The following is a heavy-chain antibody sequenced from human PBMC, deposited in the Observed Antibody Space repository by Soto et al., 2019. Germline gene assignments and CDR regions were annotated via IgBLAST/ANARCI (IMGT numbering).Heavy chain of an antibody. CDR2: VYHTGTT. J-gene: IGHJ5*02. Sequence: SETLSLTFTVSGGSITNGDYYWGCIRQTPGKGLEWIANVYHTGTTFYNPSLKSRVTMSVDTSKSQFSLKLTSVTAAGAAVYYCARQAYSGSYDRWGQGTLVTVSS. CDR3: ARQAYSGSYDR. D-gene: IGHD1-26*01. CDR1: GGSITNGDYY. V-gene: IGHV4-39*01.